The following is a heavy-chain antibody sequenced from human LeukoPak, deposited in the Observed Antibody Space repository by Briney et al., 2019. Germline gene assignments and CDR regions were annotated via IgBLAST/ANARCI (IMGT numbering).Heavy chain of an antibody. J-gene: IGHJ4*02. Sequence: EASVKVSCKASGGTFSSYAISWVRQAPGQGLEWMGRIIPILGIANYAQKFQGRVTITAVKSTSTAYMELSSLRSEDTAVYYCARDRIAAAGGLFDYWGQGTLVTVSS. CDR1: GGTFSSYA. D-gene: IGHD6-13*01. V-gene: IGHV1-69*04. CDR2: IIPILGIA. CDR3: ARDRIAAAGGLFDY.